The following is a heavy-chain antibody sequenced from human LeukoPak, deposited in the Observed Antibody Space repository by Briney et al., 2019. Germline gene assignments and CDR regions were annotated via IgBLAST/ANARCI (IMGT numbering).Heavy chain of an antibody. CDR1: GFTFSSYW. D-gene: IGHD6-13*01. CDR3: ARVEQQPNSYYFDD. CDR2: IKQDGSEK. V-gene: IGHV3-7*05. Sequence: GGSLRLSCAASGFTFSSYWMSWVRQAPGKGLEWVANIKQDGSEKYYVDSVKGRFTISRDNAKNSLYLQMNSLRAEDTAVYYCARVEQQPNSYYFDDWGQGTLVTVSS. J-gene: IGHJ4*02.